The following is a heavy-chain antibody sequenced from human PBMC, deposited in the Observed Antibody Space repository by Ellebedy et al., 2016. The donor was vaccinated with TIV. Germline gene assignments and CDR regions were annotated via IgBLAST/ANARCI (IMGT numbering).Heavy chain of an antibody. V-gene: IGHV3-74*01. CDR2: INADGSTT. Sequence: GGSLRLSCAVSGFTFSSYWMYWVRQAPGKGLEWISHINADGSTTTYADSVEGRFTISRDNAKNTLYLQMHSLRAEDTADYYCARRNPSGYDPFLDSWGQGTPVTVSS. J-gene: IGHJ4*02. D-gene: IGHD5-12*01. CDR3: ARRNPSGYDPFLDS. CDR1: GFTFSSYW.